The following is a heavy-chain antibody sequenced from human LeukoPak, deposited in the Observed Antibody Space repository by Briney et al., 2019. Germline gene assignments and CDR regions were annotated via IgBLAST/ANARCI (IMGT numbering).Heavy chain of an antibody. D-gene: IGHD4-17*01. CDR3: ARGGTRTVTTL. CDR2: IYYSGST. V-gene: IGHV4-59*01. J-gene: IGHJ4*02. CDR1: GGSISSYY. Sequence: SETLSLTCTVSGGSISSYYWSWIRQPPGKGLEWIGYIYYSGSTNYNPSLKSRDTISVDTSNNQFSLKLSSVTAADTAIYYCARGGTRTVTTLWGQGTLVTVSS.